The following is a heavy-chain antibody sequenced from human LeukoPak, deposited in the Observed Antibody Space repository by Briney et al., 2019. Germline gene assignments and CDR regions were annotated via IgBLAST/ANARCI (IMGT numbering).Heavy chain of an antibody. CDR1: GFTFSSYG. CDR2: MRYDGSNR. J-gene: IGHJ6*03. CDR3: AKGVKVPLLRYFSYYMDV. V-gene: IGHV3-30*02. Sequence: GGSLRLSWEASGFTFSSYGMHWVRKAPGKGLEWVAFMRYDGSNRNYADSVKGRFTISRDNSKNTLYLQMNSLRAEDTAVYYCAKGVKVPLLRYFSYYMDVWGKGTTVTISS. D-gene: IGHD3-9*01.